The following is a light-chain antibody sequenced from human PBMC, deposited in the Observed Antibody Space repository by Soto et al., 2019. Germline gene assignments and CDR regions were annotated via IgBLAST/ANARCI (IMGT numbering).Light chain of an antibody. V-gene: IGLV2-23*02. CDR2: EVD. J-gene: IGLJ1*01. CDR3: CSYAASRTYV. CDR1: RMNVGSYNL. Sequence: QSALTQPASVSGSPGKSITISCPGTRMNVGSYNLVSWYQQHPGTAPKLMIFEVDKRPSGVSNRFSASKSGNTASLTISGLHTEDEADYYCCSYAASRTYVFGTGTKVTVL.